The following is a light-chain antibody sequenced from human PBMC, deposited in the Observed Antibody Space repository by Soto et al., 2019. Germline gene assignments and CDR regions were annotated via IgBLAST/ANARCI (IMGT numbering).Light chain of an antibody. CDR2: EVT. J-gene: IGLJ1*01. V-gene: IGLV2-14*01. CDR3: NSHRDINPYYV. Sequence: QSALTQPASVSGSPGQSVTISCTGTSSDVGSYNYVAWYQQFPGKTPKLIIYEVTNRPSGVSSRFSDSKSGNTASLTISGLQAEDEADYYCNSHRDINPYYVFGTGTKVTVL. CDR1: SSDVGSYNY.